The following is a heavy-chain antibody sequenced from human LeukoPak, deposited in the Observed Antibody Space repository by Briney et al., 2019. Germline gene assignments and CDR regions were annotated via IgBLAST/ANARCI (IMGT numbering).Heavy chain of an antibody. Sequence: PLETLSLTCAVSGYSISSGYYWGWVRQAPGKGLEWIGSIYHTGSTDYNPSLKSRLTISVDMSKNQFSLNLRSVTAEDTAVYYCARDKDDYVWGTYRWWGQGMLVTVSS. CDR1: GYSISSGYY. CDR3: ARDKDDYVWGTYRW. D-gene: IGHD3-16*02. J-gene: IGHJ4*02. CDR2: IYHTGST. V-gene: IGHV4-38-2*01.